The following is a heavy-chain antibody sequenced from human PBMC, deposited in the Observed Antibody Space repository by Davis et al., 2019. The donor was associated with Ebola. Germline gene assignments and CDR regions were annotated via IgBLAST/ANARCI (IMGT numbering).Heavy chain of an antibody. D-gene: IGHD4-11*01. CDR1: GYTFTSYY. CDR3: ARGSSDYNNFGADFYFYAMDV. J-gene: IGHJ6*02. CDR2: INPSGGST. Sequence: ASVKVSCKASGYTFTSYYMHWVRQAPGQGLEWMGIINPSGGSTSYAQKFQGRVTMTRDTSTSTVYMELSSLRSEDTAVYYCARGSSDYNNFGADFYFYAMDVWGQGTAVTVSS. V-gene: IGHV1-46*01.